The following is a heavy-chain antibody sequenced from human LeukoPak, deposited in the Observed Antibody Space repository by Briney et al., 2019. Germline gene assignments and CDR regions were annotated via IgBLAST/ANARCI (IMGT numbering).Heavy chain of an antibody. J-gene: IGHJ4*02. CDR3: ARLVVRGLSFDY. V-gene: IGHV3-30-3*01. CDR1: GFTFSSYA. Sequence: GGSLRLSCEASGFTFSSYAVHWVRQAPGKGLEWVAVISYDGSNKYYADSVKGRFTISRDNSKNTLYLQMNSLRAEDTAVYYCARLVVRGLSFDYWGQGTLVTVSS. CDR2: ISYDGSNK. D-gene: IGHD3-10*01.